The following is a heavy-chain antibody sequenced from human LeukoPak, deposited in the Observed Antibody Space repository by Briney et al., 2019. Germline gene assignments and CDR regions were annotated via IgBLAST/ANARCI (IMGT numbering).Heavy chain of an antibody. J-gene: IGHJ3*02. V-gene: IGHV1-45*02. CDR3: AEGANPGAFDI. CDR1: GYTFTYRY. D-gene: IGHD1-26*01. Sequence: GASVKVSCKASGYTFTYRYLHWVRQAPGQALEWMGWITPFNGNTNYAQKFQDRVTITRDRSMSTAYMELSSLRSEDTAMYYCAEGANPGAFDIWGQGTMVTVSS. CDR2: ITPFNGNT.